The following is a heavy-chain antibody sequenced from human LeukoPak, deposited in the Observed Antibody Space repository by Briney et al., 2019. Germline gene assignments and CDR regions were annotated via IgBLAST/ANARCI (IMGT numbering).Heavy chain of an antibody. Sequence: GGSLRLSCAASGFTFSSYAMSWVRQAPGKGLEWVSAISSSGGSTYYADSVKGRFTISRDNSKNTLYLQMSSLRAEDTAVYYCAKLAASIAAAAPFDYWGQGTLVTVSS. CDR1: GFTFSSYA. D-gene: IGHD6-13*01. J-gene: IGHJ4*02. CDR2: ISSSGGST. CDR3: AKLAASIAAAAPFDY. V-gene: IGHV3-23*01.